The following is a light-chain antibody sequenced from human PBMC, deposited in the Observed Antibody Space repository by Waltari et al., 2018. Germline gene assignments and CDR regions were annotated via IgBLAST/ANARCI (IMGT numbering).Light chain of an antibody. V-gene: IGLV2-23*01. Sequence: QSALTQPASVSGAPGQPITIHCTGTSRDVGKYNLVSWYQHHPGQAPKLRIYEGSQRPSGVSDRFSGSKSGNTASLTISGLQAEDEADYYCFSYAGRATGVFGGGTKLTVL. J-gene: IGLJ2*01. CDR3: FSYAGRATGV. CDR2: EGS. CDR1: SRDVGKYNL.